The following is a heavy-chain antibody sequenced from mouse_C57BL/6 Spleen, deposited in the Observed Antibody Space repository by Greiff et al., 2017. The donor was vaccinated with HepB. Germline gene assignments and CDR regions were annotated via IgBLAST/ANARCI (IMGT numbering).Heavy chain of an antibody. CDR1: GYAFSSSW. V-gene: IGHV1-82*01. CDR3: AKGYGSRFAMDY. D-gene: IGHD1-1*01. CDR2: IYPGDGDT. J-gene: IGHJ4*01. Sequence: VQLQHSGPELVKPGASVKISCKASGYAFSSSWMNWVKQRPGKGLEWIGRIYPGDGDTNYNGKFKGKATLTADKSSSTAYMQLSSLTSEDSAVYFCAKGYGSRFAMDYWGQGTSVTVSS.